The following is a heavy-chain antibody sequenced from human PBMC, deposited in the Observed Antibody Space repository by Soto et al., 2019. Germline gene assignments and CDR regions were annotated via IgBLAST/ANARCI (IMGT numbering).Heavy chain of an antibody. D-gene: IGHD1-26*01. J-gene: IGHJ4*02. CDR1: GFSLRGYE. V-gene: IGHV3-48*03. CDR2: IXXXXXTX. CDR3: ATGGSYSIL. Sequence: HGGSLRLGCAACGFSLRGYELNLVRQAPGXGLXXVXXIXXXXXTXXXADSVKGRCTISRDNAKNSLYLQMNSLRGEDTALYYCATGGSYSILWGQGTLVTASP.